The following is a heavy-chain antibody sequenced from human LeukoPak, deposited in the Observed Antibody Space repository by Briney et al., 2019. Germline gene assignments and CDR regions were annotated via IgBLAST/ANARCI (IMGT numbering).Heavy chain of an antibody. CDR3: ARETSLAGFASGLGFNY. D-gene: IGHD6-19*01. CDR2: IYGSGNT. CDR1: GFTFSNYA. Sequence: GSLRLSCAASGFTFSNYAMSWIRQPPGKGLEWIGYIYGSGNTNYNPSLKSRVTMSIDTSKNQFSLKLTSVTAADTATYYCARETSLAGFASGLGFNYWGQGILVTVSS. J-gene: IGHJ4*02. V-gene: IGHV4-59*01.